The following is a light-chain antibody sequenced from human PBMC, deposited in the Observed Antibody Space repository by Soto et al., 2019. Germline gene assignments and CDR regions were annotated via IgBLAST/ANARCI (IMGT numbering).Light chain of an antibody. CDR1: QTISSW. CDR2: DAS. Sequence: IQMTQSPSTLSASVGDRVTITCRPSQTISSWLAWYQQKPGRAPNLLIYDASSLESGVPSRFSGSGSGTEFTLTISSLQPDDFATYYGQQYSSYPWTFGQGTKVEIK. V-gene: IGKV1-5*01. J-gene: IGKJ1*01. CDR3: QQYSSYPWT.